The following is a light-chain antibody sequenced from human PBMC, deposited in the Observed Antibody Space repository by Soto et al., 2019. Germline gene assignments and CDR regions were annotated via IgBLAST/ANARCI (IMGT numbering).Light chain of an antibody. V-gene: IGLV2-23*02. CDR1: SSDVGSYNL. CDR3: CSYAGSSTLV. J-gene: IGLJ2*01. Sequence: QSVLTQPTSVSGSPGQSITISCTGTSSDVGSYNLVSWYQQHPGKAPKLMIYEVSKRPSGVANRCSGSKSGNTASLTISGRQAEDEADYYCCSYAGSSTLVFGGGTKVTVL. CDR2: EVS.